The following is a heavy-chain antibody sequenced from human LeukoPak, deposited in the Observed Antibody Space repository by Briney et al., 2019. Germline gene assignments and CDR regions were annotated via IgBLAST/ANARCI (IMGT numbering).Heavy chain of an antibody. CDR2: IHSAMAFI. V-gene: IGHV3-48*03. Sequence: GGSLRLSCEASGFNLRTYEMSWVRQAPGKGLEWISYIHSAMAFIYYADSVKGRFTISRDNAKNSLYLQMNSLRAEDTAVYYCARDYGGSSPFDYWGQGTLVTVSS. J-gene: IGHJ4*02. CDR3: ARDYGGSSPFDY. CDR1: GFNLRTYE. D-gene: IGHD4-23*01.